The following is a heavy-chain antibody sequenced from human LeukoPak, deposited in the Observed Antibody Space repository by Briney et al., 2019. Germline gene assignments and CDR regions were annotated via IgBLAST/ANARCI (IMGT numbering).Heavy chain of an antibody. J-gene: IGHJ4*02. Sequence: PSETLSLTCTVSGGSISSYYWSWIRRPAGKGLEWVGRIYSSGSTIYNPSLKSRVTMSVDTSKSQFSLKLSSVTAADTAVYYCARVSGYYDSSYYFDYWGQGTLVTVSS. CDR2: IYSSGST. CDR3: ARVSGYYDSSYYFDY. CDR1: GGSISSYY. D-gene: IGHD3-22*01. V-gene: IGHV4-4*07.